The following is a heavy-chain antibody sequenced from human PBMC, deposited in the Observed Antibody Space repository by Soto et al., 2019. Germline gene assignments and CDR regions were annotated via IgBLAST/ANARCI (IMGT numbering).Heavy chain of an antibody. V-gene: IGHV3-30*18. Sequence: PGGSLRLSCAASGFTFSDYSMSWIRQAPGKGLEWVAVISYDGSNKYYADSVKGRFSISRDISKNTLYLQMDSLRAEDTAVYYCAKDMGRTVAPYFDYWGQGTLVTVSS. CDR3: AKDMGRTVAPYFDY. CDR2: ISYDGSNK. J-gene: IGHJ4*02. CDR1: GFTFSDYS. D-gene: IGHD4-17*01.